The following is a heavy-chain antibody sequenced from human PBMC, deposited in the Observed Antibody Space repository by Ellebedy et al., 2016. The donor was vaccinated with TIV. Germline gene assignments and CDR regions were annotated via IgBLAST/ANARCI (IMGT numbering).Heavy chain of an antibody. CDR1: GFTFSSFW. D-gene: IGHD6-13*01. V-gene: IGHV3-7*03. J-gene: IGHJ4*02. CDR3: AKLAGISSWYAEY. CDR2: INQVGNET. Sequence: PGGSLRLSCGASGFTFSSFWMGWVRRAPGKGLEWVATINQVGNETYYVDSVKGRFTISRDNAKTSLYLQMNSLRAEETGVYYCAKLAGISSWYAEYWGQGTLVTVSS.